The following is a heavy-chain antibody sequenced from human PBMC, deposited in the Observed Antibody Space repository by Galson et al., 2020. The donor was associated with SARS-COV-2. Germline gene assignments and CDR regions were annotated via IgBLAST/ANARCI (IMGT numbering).Heavy chain of an antibody. V-gene: IGHV6-1*01. CDR2: TYYRSKWYS. CDR3: ARSPGIAVARTFDY. D-gene: IGHD6-19*01. J-gene: IGHJ4*02. Sequence: SETLSLTCAISGDSVSSNSAAWNWIRQSPSRGLEWLGRTYYRSKWYSDYAVSVKSRITINADTSKNQFSLQLNSVIPKDTAVYYCARSPGIAVARTFDYWGQGTLVTVSS. CDR1: GDSVSSNSAA.